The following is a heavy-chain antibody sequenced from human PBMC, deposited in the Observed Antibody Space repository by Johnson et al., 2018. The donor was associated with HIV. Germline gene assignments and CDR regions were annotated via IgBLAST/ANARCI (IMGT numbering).Heavy chain of an antibody. CDR3: ARGRYAFDI. Sequence: VQLVESGGGLVQPGRSLRLSCAASGFTFDDYAMHWVRQAPGKGLEWVSGISWNSGSIGYADSVKGRFTISRDNAKKSLYLQMNSLRAEDTAVYYCARGRYAFDIWGQGTMVTVSS. V-gene: IGHV3-9*01. CDR2: ISWNSGSI. J-gene: IGHJ3*02. CDR1: GFTFDDYA.